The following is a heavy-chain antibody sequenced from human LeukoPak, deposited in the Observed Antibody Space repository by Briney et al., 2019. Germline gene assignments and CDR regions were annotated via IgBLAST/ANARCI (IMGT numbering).Heavy chain of an antibody. CDR1: GGSFSGYY. CDR2: INHSGST. Sequence: SETLSLTCAVYGGSFSGYYWSWIRQPPGKGLEWIGEINHSGSTNYNPSLKSRVTISVDTSKNQFSLKLSPVTAADTAVYYCARHLLHYGSGSYYKGYWFDPWGQGTLVTVSS. V-gene: IGHV4-34*01. D-gene: IGHD3-10*01. CDR3: ARHLLHYGSGSYYKGYWFDP. J-gene: IGHJ5*02.